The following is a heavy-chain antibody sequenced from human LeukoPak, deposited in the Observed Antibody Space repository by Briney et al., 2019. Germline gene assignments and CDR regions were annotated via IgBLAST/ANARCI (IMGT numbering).Heavy chain of an antibody. D-gene: IGHD2/OR15-2a*01. Sequence: SETLSLTCAVSGGSISSSNWWSWVRQPPGKGLEWIGEIYHSGSTNYNPSLKSRVTISVDKSKNQFSLKLSSVTAADTAVYYCARDRPRIDLYYYYFMDVWGKGTTVTVSS. CDR2: IYHSGST. CDR3: ARDRPRIDLYYYYFMDV. J-gene: IGHJ6*03. CDR1: GGSISSSNW. V-gene: IGHV4-4*02.